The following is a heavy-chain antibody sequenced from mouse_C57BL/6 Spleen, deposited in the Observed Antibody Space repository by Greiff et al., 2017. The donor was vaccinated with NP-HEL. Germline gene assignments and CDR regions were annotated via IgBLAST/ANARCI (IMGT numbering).Heavy chain of an antibody. CDR3: LYSNYDAMDY. CDR2: ISSGSSTI. J-gene: IGHJ4*01. V-gene: IGHV5-17*01. D-gene: IGHD2-5*01. Sequence: EVMLVESGGGLVKPGGSLKLSCAASGFTFSDYGMHWVRQAPEKGLEWVAYISSGSSTIYYADTVKGRFTISRDNAKNTLFLQMTSLRSEDTAMYYCLYSNYDAMDYWGQGTSVTVSS. CDR1: GFTFSDYG.